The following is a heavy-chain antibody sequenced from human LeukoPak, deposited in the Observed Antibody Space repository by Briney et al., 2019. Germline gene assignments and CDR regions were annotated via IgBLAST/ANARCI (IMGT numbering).Heavy chain of an antibody. CDR2: ISYDGSNK. V-gene: IGHV3-30*18. CDR1: GFTFSSYG. CDR3: AKDARDGYNVDY. J-gene: IGHJ4*02. Sequence: QPGRSLRLSCAASGFTFSSYGTHWVRQAPGKGLEWVAVISYDGSNKYYADSVKGRFTISRDNSKNTLYLQMNSLRAEDTAVYYCAKDARDGYNVDYWGQGTLVTVSS. D-gene: IGHD5-24*01.